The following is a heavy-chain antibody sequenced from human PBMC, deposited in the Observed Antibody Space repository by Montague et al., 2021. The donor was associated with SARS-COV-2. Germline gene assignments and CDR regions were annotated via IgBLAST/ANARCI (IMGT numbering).Heavy chain of an antibody. D-gene: IGHD1-26*01. CDR2: IRVGGNNI. J-gene: IGHJ4*02. CDR3: ARLRIVGATFDY. V-gene: IGHV3-33*01. Sequence: SLRLSCAASGFNFRICSMHWVRQAPGKGLEWVAHIRVGGNNIYYADSVQGRFTISRDNSKKTLYLQMNSLRVDDTAVYYCARLRIVGATFDYWGQGAPVTVSS. CDR1: GFNFRICS.